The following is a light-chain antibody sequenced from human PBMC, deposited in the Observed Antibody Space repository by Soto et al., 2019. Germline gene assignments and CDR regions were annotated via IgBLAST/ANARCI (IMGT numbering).Light chain of an antibody. J-gene: IGKJ5*01. CDR2: GAS. CDR1: QSVGSN. Sequence: MTQSAATLSVSTGERVTLSCRARQSVGSNLAWYQQKPGQAPRLLIYGASTRATGIPARFSGSGSGTDFTLTISSLQPGDVATYYCQNHDSAPITFGQGTRLEIK. V-gene: IGKV3-15*01. CDR3: QNHDSAPIT.